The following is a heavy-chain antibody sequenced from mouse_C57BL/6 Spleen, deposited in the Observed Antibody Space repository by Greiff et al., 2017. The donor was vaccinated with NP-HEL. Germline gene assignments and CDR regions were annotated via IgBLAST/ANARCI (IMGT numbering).Heavy chain of an antibody. V-gene: IGHV1-7*01. CDR2: INPSSGYT. D-gene: IGHD2-3*01. CDR1: GYTFTSYW. J-gene: IGHJ3*01. Sequence: VQVVESGAELAKPGASVKLSYKASGYTFTSYWMHWVKQRPGQGLEWIGYINPSSGYTKYNQKFKDKATLTADKSSSTAYMQLSSLTYEDSAVYYCAREGDGYYEEAYWGQGTLVTVSA. CDR3: AREGDGYYEEAY.